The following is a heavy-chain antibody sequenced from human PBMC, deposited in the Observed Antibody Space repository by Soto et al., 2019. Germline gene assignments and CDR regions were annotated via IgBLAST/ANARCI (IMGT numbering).Heavy chain of an antibody. CDR2: IIPIFGTA. D-gene: IGHD3-10*01. Sequence: SVKVSCKASGGTFSSYAISWVRQAPGQGLEWMGGIIPIFGTANYAQKFQGRVTITADESTSTAYMELSSLRSEDTAVYYCARDRSGWFGPIGENDMDVWGQGTTVTVSS. CDR3: ARDRSGWFGPIGENDMDV. CDR1: GGTFSSYA. J-gene: IGHJ6*02. V-gene: IGHV1-69*13.